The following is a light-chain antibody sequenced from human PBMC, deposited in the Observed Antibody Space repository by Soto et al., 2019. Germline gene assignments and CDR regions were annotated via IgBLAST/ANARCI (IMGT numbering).Light chain of an antibody. Sequence: DIQMTQSPSTLSASVGDRVTIACRASQNIGDWLAWYQQKPGKAPNLLIYKASTLESGVPSRFSGSGSGTEVTLVISSLQPEEFATYYCQQYNALSTFGGGTKVQI. CDR1: QNIGDW. CDR3: QQYNALST. V-gene: IGKV1-5*03. J-gene: IGKJ4*01. CDR2: KAS.